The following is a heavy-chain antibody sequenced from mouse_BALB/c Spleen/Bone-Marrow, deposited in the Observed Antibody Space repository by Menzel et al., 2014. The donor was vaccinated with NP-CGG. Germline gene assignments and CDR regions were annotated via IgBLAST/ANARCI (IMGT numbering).Heavy chain of an antibody. CDR3: ARPYYGLYAMDY. CDR1: GFSLTSYG. CDR2: IWRGGST. J-gene: IGHJ4*01. V-gene: IGHV2-5-1*01. Sequence: QVQLQQSGPSLVQPSQSLSITCTVSGFSLTSYGVHWVRQSPGKGLEWLGVIWRGGSTDYNAAFMSRLSITKDNSKRQVFFKMNSLQADDTAMYYCARPYYGLYAMDYWGQGTSVTVSS. D-gene: IGHD1-2*01.